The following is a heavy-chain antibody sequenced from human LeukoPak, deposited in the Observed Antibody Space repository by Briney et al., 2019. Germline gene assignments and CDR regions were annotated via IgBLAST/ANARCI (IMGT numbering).Heavy chain of an antibody. Sequence: GGPLRLSCAASGFTFSSYWMHWVRQAPGKGLVWVSRINSDGSSTSYADSVKGRFTISRDNAKNTLYLQMNSLRAEDTAVYYCARGRSGSYFDYWGQGTLVTVSS. CDR1: GFTFSSYW. CDR2: INSDGSST. D-gene: IGHD1-26*01. J-gene: IGHJ4*02. CDR3: ARGRSGSYFDY. V-gene: IGHV3-74*01.